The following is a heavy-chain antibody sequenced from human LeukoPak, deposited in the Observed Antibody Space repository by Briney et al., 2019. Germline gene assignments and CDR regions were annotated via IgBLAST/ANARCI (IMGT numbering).Heavy chain of an antibody. CDR2: ISWNSGSI. V-gene: IGHV3-9*01. CDR3: AKDTWASSWYCFDY. Sequence: QPGGSLRLSCAASGFTFDDYAMHWVRQAPGKGLEWVSGISWNSGSIGYADSVKGRFTISRDNAKNSLYLQMNSLRPEDTALYYCAKDTWASSWYCFDYWGQGALVTVSS. J-gene: IGHJ4*02. D-gene: IGHD6-13*01. CDR1: GFTFDDYA.